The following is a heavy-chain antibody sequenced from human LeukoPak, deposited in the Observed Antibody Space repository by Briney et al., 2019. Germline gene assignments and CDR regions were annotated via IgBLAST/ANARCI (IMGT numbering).Heavy chain of an antibody. Sequence: GGSLRLSCAASGFTFSDYFMSWIRQAPGKGLEWVSYISSSSSYTKYGDSVKGRFTISRDNAKNSLYLQVNSLRAEDTAVYYCARGTGTTAYFDYWGQGTLVSVSS. CDR3: ARGTGTTAYFDY. V-gene: IGHV3-11*06. CDR1: GFTFSDYF. CDR2: ISSSSSYT. J-gene: IGHJ4*02. D-gene: IGHD1-1*01.